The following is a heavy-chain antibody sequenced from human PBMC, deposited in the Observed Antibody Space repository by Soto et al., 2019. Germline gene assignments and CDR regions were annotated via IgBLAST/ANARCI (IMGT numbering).Heavy chain of an antibody. CDR1: GGTFSSYA. D-gene: IGHD1-7*01. V-gene: IGHV1-69*13. CDR2: IIPIFGTA. J-gene: IGHJ4*02. CDR3: ARDGGGYNWNYDFDH. Sequence: ASVKVSCKASGGTFSSYAISWVRQAPGQGLEWMGGIIPIFGTANYAQKFQGRVTITADESTSTAYMELSSLRPEDTAVYYCARDGGGYNWNYDFDHWGLGTLVTVSS.